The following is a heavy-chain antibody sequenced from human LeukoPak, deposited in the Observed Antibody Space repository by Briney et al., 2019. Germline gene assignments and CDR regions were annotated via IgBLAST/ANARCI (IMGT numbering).Heavy chain of an antibody. CDR2: ISGSGGST. D-gene: IGHD2-2*01. CDR1: GFTFSSYA. Sequence: PGGSLRLSCAASGFTFSSYAMSWVRQAPGKGLEWVSAISGSGGSTYYADSVNDRFTISRDNSNNTLYLQKHSLRAEDTAVYYCANEQLLSSSAAGPWGQGTLVTVSS. J-gene: IGHJ5*02. V-gene: IGHV3-23*01. CDR3: ANEQLLSSSAAGP.